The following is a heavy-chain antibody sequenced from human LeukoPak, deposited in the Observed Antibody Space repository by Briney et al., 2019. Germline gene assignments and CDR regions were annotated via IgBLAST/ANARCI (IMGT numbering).Heavy chain of an antibody. CDR2: SGSGGGT. J-gene: IGHJ5*02. Sequence: GGSLRLSCAASGFTFSSYAMSWVRQAPGKGLEWVSASGSGGGTYYADSVKGRFTISRDNSKNTLYLQMNSLRAEDTAVYYCAQHNSGIGFDPWGQGTLVTVSS. D-gene: IGHD6-19*01. CDR1: GFTFSSYA. V-gene: IGHV3-23*01. CDR3: AQHNSGIGFDP.